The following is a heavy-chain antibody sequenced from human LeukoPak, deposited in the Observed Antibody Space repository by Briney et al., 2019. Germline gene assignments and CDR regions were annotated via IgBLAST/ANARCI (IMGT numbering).Heavy chain of an antibody. J-gene: IGHJ3*02. CDR3: AREDYGDYAETAFDI. CDR1: GGSISSYY. Sequence: SETLSLTCTVSGGSISSYYWSWIRQPPGKGLEWIGYIYYSGSTNYNPSLKSRVTISVDTSKNRFSLKLSSVTAADTAVYYCAREDYGDYAETAFDIWGQGTMVTVSS. CDR2: IYYSGST. D-gene: IGHD4-17*01. V-gene: IGHV4-59*01.